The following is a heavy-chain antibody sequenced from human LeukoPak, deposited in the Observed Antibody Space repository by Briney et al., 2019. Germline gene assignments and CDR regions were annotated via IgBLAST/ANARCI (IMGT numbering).Heavy chain of an antibody. Sequence: GGSLRLSCAASGFTFDDYAMHWVRQAPGKGLEWVSLISWDGGSTYYADSVKGRFTISRDNSKNSLYLQMNSLRAEDTALYYCAKDSVAVTGTGNIDYWGQGTLVTVSS. CDR2: ISWDGGST. V-gene: IGHV3-43D*03. J-gene: IGHJ4*02. D-gene: IGHD6-19*01. CDR3: AKDSVAVTGTGNIDY. CDR1: GFTFDDYA.